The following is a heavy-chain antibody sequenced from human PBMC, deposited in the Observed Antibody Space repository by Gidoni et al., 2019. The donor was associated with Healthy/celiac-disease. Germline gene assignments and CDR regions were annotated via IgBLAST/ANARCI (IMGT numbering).Heavy chain of an antibody. J-gene: IGHJ5*02. CDR2: IYYSGST. Sequence: QVQLQESGPGLVKPSQTLSLTCTVSGGSISSGGYYWSWIRQHPGKGLEWIGYIYYSGSTYYNPSLKSRVTISVDTSKNQFSLKLSSVTAADTAVYYCARDLQKVGINWFDPWGQGTLVTVSS. CDR3: ARDLQKVGINWFDP. D-gene: IGHD1-26*01. V-gene: IGHV4-31*03. CDR1: GGSISSGGYY.